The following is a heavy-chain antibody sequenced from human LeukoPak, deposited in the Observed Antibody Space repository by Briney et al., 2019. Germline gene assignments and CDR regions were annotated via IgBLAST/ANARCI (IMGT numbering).Heavy chain of an antibody. D-gene: IGHD6-13*01. Sequence: GGSLRLSCAASGFTFSGYSMNWVRHAPGKGREWGSSIGVGSGNLYSAESVKRRSTITRDNAKNSLFLQMNSLRAEDTAVYYCARDLVEDRVAAAGFDYWGQGTLVTVSS. CDR2: IGVGSGNL. CDR1: GFTFSGYS. CDR3: ARDLVEDRVAAAGFDY. V-gene: IGHV3-21*01. J-gene: IGHJ4*02.